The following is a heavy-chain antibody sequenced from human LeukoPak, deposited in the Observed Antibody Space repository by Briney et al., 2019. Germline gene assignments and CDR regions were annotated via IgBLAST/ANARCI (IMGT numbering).Heavy chain of an antibody. CDR3: ARFKYYFDY. Sequence: NKSGPTLVKPTQTLTLTCTFSGFSHTTSGVGVGWIRQPPGKALEWLALIYWDDDKRYSPSLKSRLTITKDTSKNQVVLTMTNMDSVDAATYFCARFKYYFDYWGQGLLVAVSS. CDR2: IYWDDDK. V-gene: IGHV2-5*02. CDR1: GFSHTTSGVG. J-gene: IGHJ4*02. D-gene: IGHD6-6*01.